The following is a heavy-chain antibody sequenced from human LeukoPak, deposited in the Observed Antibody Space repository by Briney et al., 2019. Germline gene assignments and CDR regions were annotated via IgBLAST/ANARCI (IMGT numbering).Heavy chain of an antibody. CDR2: ISAYNGNT. CDR1: GYTFTSYD. Sequence: ASVKVSCKASGYTFTSYDINWVRQATGQGLEWMGWISAYNGNTNYAQKLQGRVTMTTDTSTSTAYMELRSLRSDDTAVYYCARAQYYDFWSGYYNFEGFDYWGQGTLVTVSS. J-gene: IGHJ4*02. D-gene: IGHD3-3*01. V-gene: IGHV1-18*01. CDR3: ARAQYYDFWSGYYNFEGFDY.